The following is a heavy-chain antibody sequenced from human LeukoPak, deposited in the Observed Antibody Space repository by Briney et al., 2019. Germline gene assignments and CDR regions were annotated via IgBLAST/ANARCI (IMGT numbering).Heavy chain of an antibody. Sequence: GEPLKISCKGSGYSFTSYWIGWVRQLHGKGLGWMGIIYPGDSDTRYSPSFQGQVTISADKSISTAYLQWSSLKASDTAMYYCARPPSHGDYVFYWGQGTLVTVSS. CDR2: IYPGDSDT. D-gene: IGHD4-17*01. V-gene: IGHV5-51*01. CDR3: ARPPSHGDYVFY. CDR1: GYSFTSYW. J-gene: IGHJ4*02.